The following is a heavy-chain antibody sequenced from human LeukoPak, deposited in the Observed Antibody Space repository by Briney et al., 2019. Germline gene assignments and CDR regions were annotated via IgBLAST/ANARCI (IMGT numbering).Heavy chain of an antibody. J-gene: IGHJ5*02. CDR3: ARTAGGSGRWGDNWFDP. CDR2: INLNNGGT. CDR1: GYTFTNSY. V-gene: IGHV1-2*02. Sequence: GASVKVSCKACGYTFTNSYMHWVRQAPGQGLEWVGWINLNNGGTNHAQKFQGRVTMTSDTSIRTAYMEVNSLRFDDTAVYYCARTAGGSGRWGDNWFDPWGQGTLVTVSS. D-gene: IGHD3-10*01.